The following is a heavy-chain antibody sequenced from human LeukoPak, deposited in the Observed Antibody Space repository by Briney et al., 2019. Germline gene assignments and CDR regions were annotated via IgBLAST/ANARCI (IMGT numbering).Heavy chain of an antibody. CDR1: GYTFTSYG. D-gene: IGHD3-16*02. CDR2: ISAYNGNT. CDR3: AREGVELSSPFDY. V-gene: IGHV1-18*01. Sequence: AASVKVSCKASGYTFTSYGISWVRQAPGQGLEWMGWISAYNGNTNYAQKFQGRVTMTTDTSTSTVYMELRRLRSDDTAVYYCAREGVELSSPFDYWGQGTLVTVSS. J-gene: IGHJ4*02.